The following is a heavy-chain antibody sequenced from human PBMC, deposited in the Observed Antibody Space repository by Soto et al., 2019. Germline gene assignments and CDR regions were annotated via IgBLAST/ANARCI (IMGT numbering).Heavy chain of an antibody. J-gene: IGHJ4*02. D-gene: IGHD6-19*01. V-gene: IGHV1-18*01. CDR2: INAYNGNT. CDR1: GYTFTSYG. Sequence: GASVKVSCKASGYTFTSYGISWVRQAPGQGLEWMGRINAYNGNTSYAQKFQGRVTMTRDTSTSTVYMELSSLRSEDTAVYYCASQIGIAVAALDWWGQGTLVTVSS. CDR3: ASQIGIAVAALDW.